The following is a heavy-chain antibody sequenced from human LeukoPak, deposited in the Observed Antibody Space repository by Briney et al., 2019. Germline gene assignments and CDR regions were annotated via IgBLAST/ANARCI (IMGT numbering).Heavy chain of an antibody. J-gene: IGHJ4*02. CDR1: GFTFSSYA. D-gene: IGHD3-22*01. CDR2: IYSGGST. CDR3: ARSPPSGITMIVVVEHFDY. Sequence: HPGGSLRLSCAASGFTFSSYAMSWVRQAPGKGLEWVSVIYSGGSTYYADSVKGRFTISRDNFKNTLYLQMNSLRAEDTAVYYCARSPPSGITMIVVVEHFDYWGQGTLVTVSS. V-gene: IGHV3-66*01.